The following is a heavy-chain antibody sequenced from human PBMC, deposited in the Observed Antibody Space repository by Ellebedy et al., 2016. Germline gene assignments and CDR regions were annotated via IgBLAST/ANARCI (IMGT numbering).Heavy chain of an antibody. CDR3: MSYSQDF. V-gene: IGHV3-7*01. Sequence: GESLKISCAASGFAFSNFWLNWVRQAPTKGLEWVANIKEDGSEKHYADSMKGRFTISRDNARNSLYLQLNSLRAEDTAVYYCMSYSQDFWGQGTTVTVSS. J-gene: IGHJ6*02. D-gene: IGHD2-15*01. CDR1: GFAFSNFW. CDR2: IKEDGSEK.